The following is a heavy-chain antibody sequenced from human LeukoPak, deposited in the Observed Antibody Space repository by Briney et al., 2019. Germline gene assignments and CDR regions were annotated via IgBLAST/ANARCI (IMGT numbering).Heavy chain of an antibody. D-gene: IGHD3-22*01. Sequence: GASVKVSCKASGGTFSSYAISWVRQAPGQGLEWMGRIIPILGIANYAQKFQGRVTITADKSTSTAYMELSSLRSEDTAVYYCARAPTYYYDSSGLWYFDYWGQGTLVTVSS. CDR3: ARAPTYYYDSSGLWYFDY. V-gene: IGHV1-69*04. CDR2: IIPILGIA. CDR1: GGTFSSYA. J-gene: IGHJ4*02.